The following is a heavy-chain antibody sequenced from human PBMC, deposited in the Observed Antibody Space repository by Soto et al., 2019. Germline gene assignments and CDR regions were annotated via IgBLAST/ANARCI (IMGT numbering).Heavy chain of an antibody. J-gene: IGHJ4*02. CDR2: ISGSGGST. CDR3: AKDPGDSSRREGWYYFDY. V-gene: IGHV3-23*01. D-gene: IGHD6-19*01. CDR1: GFTFSSYA. Sequence: GGSLRLSCAASGFTFSSYAMSWVRQAPGKGLEWVSAISGSGGSTYYADSVKGRFTISRDNSKNTLYLQMNSLRAEDTAVYYCAKDPGDSSRREGWYYFDYWGQGTLVTVSS.